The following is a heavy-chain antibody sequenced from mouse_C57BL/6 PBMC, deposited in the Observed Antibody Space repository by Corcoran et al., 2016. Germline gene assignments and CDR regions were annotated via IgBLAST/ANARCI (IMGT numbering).Heavy chain of an antibody. CDR2: INTYSGVP. CDR1: GYTFTTYG. D-gene: IGHD1-1*01. Sequence: QIQLVQSGPELKKPGETVKISCKASGYTFTTYGMSWVKQAPGKGLKWMGWINTYSGVPTYADDFKGRFAFSLETSASTAYLQINNHNNEDTATYFCARPITTVVGRYLDGGGTGTTVAVS. V-gene: IGHV9-3*01. J-gene: IGHJ1*03. CDR3: ARPITTVVGRYLDG.